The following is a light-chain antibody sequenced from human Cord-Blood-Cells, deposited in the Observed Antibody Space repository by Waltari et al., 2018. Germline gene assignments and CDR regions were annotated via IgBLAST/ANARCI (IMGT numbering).Light chain of an antibody. CDR3: NSRDSSGNHVV. CDR1: SLRSYY. Sequence: SSELTQDPAVSVALGQTVRITCQGDSLRSYYASWYQQKPGQAPVLVIYGKNNRPSGSPGRFSGSSSGNTASLTIPGAQAEDEADYYCNSRDSSGNHVVFGGGTKLTVL. J-gene: IGLJ2*01. CDR2: GKN. V-gene: IGLV3-19*01.